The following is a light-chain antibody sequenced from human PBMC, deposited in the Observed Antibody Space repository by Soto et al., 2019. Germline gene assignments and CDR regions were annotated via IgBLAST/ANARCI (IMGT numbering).Light chain of an antibody. Sequence: DIVMTQSPLSLPVTPGEPASISCRSSQSLLHRNGYNYLDWYLQKPGQSPQLLSYLGSNRASGVPCRFRGSGSVTDFALKISRVEAEDVGDYYCMQALQTTSFGPGTKVDIK. CDR2: LGS. J-gene: IGKJ3*01. V-gene: IGKV2-28*01. CDR1: QSLLHRNGYNY. CDR3: MQALQTTS.